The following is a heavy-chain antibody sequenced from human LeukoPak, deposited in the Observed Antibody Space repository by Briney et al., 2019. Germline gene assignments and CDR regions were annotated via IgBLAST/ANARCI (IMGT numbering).Heavy chain of an antibody. J-gene: IGHJ5*02. CDR2: IVVGSGNT. CDR3: AADRGVNWFDP. D-gene: IGHD3-10*01. V-gene: IGHV1-58*02. Sequence: GASVKVSCKASGFTFTSSAMQWVRQARGQRLEWIGWIVVGSGNTNYAQKFQERVTITRDMSTSTAYMEPSSLRYEDTAVYYCAADRGVNWFDPWGQGTMVTVSS. CDR1: GFTFTSSA.